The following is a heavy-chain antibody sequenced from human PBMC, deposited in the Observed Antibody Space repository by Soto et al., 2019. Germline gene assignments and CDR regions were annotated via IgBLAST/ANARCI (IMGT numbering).Heavy chain of an antibody. CDR2: IYYSGST. Sequence: SGSLSLTCTVSGGSISSSRYYWGWIRQPPGKGLEWIGSIYYSGSTYYNPSLKSRVTISVDTSKNQFSLKLSSVTAADTAVYYCARPRGDYPYYFDYWGQGTLVTVSS. CDR3: ARPRGDYPYYFDY. CDR1: GGSISSSRYY. V-gene: IGHV4-39*01. J-gene: IGHJ4*02. D-gene: IGHD4-17*01.